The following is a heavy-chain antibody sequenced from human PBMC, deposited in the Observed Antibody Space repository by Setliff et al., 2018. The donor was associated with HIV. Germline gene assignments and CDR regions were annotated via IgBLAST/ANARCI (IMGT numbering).Heavy chain of an antibody. CDR1: GFTFSNAW. V-gene: IGHV3-15*01. CDR2: IKTKTDGGTA. J-gene: IGHJ3*02. D-gene: IGHD4-17*01. CDR3: TATAEDYVEYRVNDAFDI. Sequence: GGSLRLSCAVSGFTFSNAWMTWVRLAPGKGPEWVGRIKTKTDGGTADYAAPVKGRFTISRDESKDTLYLKMNSMKTEDTAVYYCTATAEDYVEYRVNDAFDIWGRGTMVTVSS.